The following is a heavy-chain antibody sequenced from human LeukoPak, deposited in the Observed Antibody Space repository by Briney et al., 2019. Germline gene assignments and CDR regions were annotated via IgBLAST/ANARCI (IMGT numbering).Heavy chain of an antibody. D-gene: IGHD3-3*01. CDR1: GGSISNSHYY. CDR2: IYYTGST. J-gene: IGHJ3*02. CDR3: ARESGYPDDAFDI. V-gene: IGHV4-39*02. Sequence: SETLSLTCTVSGGSISNSHYYWAWIRQPPGKGLDWIGSIYYTGSTYYNPSLNSRVTISVDTSKNQFSLKLSSVTAADTAVYYCARESGYPDDAFDIWGQGTMVTVSS.